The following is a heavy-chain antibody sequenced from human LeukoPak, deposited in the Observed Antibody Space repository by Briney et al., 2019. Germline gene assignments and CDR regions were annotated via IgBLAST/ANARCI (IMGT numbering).Heavy chain of an antibody. D-gene: IGHD4-17*01. Sequence: SETLSLTCAVYGGSFSGYYWSWIRQPPGKGLEWIGEINHSGSTNYNPSLKSRVTISVDTSKNQFSLKLSSVTAADTAVYYCARELIYGDYPPSLDYWGQGTLVTVSS. CDR3: ARELIYGDYPPSLDY. V-gene: IGHV4-34*01. J-gene: IGHJ4*02. CDR1: GGSFSGYY. CDR2: INHSGST.